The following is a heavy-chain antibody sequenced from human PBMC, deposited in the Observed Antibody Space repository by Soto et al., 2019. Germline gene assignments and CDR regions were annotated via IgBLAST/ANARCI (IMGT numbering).Heavy chain of an antibody. CDR2: ISYDGSNK. D-gene: IGHD3-3*01. CDR3: ANGPGITIFGVVAYAEYFQH. V-gene: IGHV3-30-3*01. J-gene: IGHJ1*01. CDR1: GFTFSSYA. Sequence: QVQLVESGGGVVQPGRSLRLSCAASGFTFSSYAMHWVRQAPGKGLEWVAVISYDGSNKYYADSVKGRFTISRDNSKNTLYLQMNSLRAEDTAVYYCANGPGITIFGVVAYAEYFQHWGQGTLVTVSS.